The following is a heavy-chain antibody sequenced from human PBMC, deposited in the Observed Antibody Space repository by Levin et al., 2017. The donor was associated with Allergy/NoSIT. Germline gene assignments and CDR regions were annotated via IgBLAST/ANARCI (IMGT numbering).Heavy chain of an antibody. J-gene: IGHJ3*02. V-gene: IGHV3-48*02. CDR2: ISSSSSTI. D-gene: IGHD3-22*01. CDR3: ARISLGDSSGYYDDVGVGAFDI. Sequence: GESLKISCAASGFTFSSYSMNWVRQAPGKGLEWVSYISSSSSTIYYADSVKGRFTISRDNAKNSLYLQMNSLRDEDTAVYYCARISLGDSSGYYDDVGVGAFDIWGQGTMVTVSS. CDR1: GFTFSSYS.